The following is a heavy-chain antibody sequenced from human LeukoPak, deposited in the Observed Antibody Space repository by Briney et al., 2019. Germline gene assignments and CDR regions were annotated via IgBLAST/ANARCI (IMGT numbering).Heavy chain of an antibody. J-gene: IGHJ4*02. CDR3: VRGFLGPDY. D-gene: IGHD3-10*01. Sequence: GGSLRLSCAASGFTFSSYWMHWVRQAPGKGLVWVSRINNDGTNTVYADSVKGRFTMSRDNARNTLYLQMSSLRVEDTAVYYCVRGFLGPDYWGRGSLVIVSS. CDR2: INNDGTNT. V-gene: IGHV3-74*01. CDR1: GFTFSSYW.